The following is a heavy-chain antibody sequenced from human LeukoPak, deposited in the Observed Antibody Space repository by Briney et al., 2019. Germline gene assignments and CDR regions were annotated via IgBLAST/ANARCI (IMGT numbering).Heavy chain of an antibody. J-gene: IGHJ4*02. CDR2: IYYSGST. D-gene: IGHD3-22*01. CDR3: ARDLDYGSSGLYDY. CDR1: GGSISSSSYY. V-gene: IGHV4-39*07. Sequence: SETLSLTCTVSGGSISSSSYYWGWIRQPPGKGLEWIGSIYYSGSTYYNPSLKSRVTISVDTSKNQFSLKLSSVTAADTAVYYCARDLDYGSSGLYDYWGQGTLVTVSS.